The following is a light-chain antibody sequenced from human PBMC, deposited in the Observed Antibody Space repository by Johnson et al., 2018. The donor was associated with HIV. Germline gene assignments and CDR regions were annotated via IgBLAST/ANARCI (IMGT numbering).Light chain of an antibody. Sequence: QSVLTQPPSVSAAPGQKVTISCSGSSSDMGNYAVSWYQQLPGTAPKLLIYYNDKRPSGIPDRFSGSKSGTSATLGITGLQTGDEAASYCGTWDSSLSSYNDVFGTGTKVTVL. V-gene: IGLV1-51*01. J-gene: IGLJ1*01. CDR2: YND. CDR3: GTWDSSLSSYNDV. CDR1: SSDMGNYA.